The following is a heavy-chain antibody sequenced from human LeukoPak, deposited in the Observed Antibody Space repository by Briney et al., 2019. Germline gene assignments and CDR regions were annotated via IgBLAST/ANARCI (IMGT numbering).Heavy chain of an antibody. CDR3: ARDTWEMATGRIEYFDY. J-gene: IGHJ4*02. V-gene: IGHV1-69*05. D-gene: IGHD5-24*01. Sequence: ASVKVSCKASGGTFTSYAISWVRQAPGQGLEWMGRIIPIFGTAKYAQKFQGRVTITTDESTSTAYMELSSLRSEDTAVYYCARDTWEMATGRIEYFDYWGQGTLVTVSS. CDR2: IIPIFGTA. CDR1: GGTFTSYA.